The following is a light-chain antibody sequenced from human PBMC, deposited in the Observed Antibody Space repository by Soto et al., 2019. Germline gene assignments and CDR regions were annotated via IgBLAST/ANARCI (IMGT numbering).Light chain of an antibody. CDR2: DAP. V-gene: IGKV1-33*01. J-gene: IGKJ5*01. Sequence: DIQITHSRSSLSSSVVYIVTITCQASQDISNYLNWYQQKLGKAPKLLIYDAPNLETGVPSRFSGSGSGTDFTFTISSLQPEDIATYYCQQYSHLITFGQGTRLEIK. CDR3: QQYSHLIT. CDR1: QDISNY.